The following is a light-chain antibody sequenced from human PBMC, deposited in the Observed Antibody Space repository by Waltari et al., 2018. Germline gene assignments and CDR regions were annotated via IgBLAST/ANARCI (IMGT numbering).Light chain of an antibody. J-gene: IGLJ1*01. Sequence: QSALTQPASVSGSPGQSITISCTGTSNDVGVYNSISWYQQHPGKAPKLIIYDVTKRPSGVSDRFSGSKSGNTASLTISGLQAEDEADYYCCSYARSNTYVFGTGTKVTVL. CDR2: DVT. V-gene: IGLV2-14*03. CDR3: CSYARSNTYV. CDR1: SNDVGVYNS.